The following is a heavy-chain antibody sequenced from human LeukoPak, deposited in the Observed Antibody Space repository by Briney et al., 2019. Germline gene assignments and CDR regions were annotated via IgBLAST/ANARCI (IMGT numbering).Heavy chain of an antibody. CDR2: ISGSGHDI. CDR3: ARGPLGSYRYKWFDP. Sequence: PGGSLRLSCAASGFTVSSNYMSWVRQAPGKGVEWVAYISGSGHDINYSESAKGQFTISRDNAKNSLYLQMNSLRAEDTAVYYCARGPLGSYRYKWFDPWGQGTLVTVSS. J-gene: IGHJ5*02. CDR1: GFTVSSNY. D-gene: IGHD1-26*01. V-gene: IGHV3-11*04.